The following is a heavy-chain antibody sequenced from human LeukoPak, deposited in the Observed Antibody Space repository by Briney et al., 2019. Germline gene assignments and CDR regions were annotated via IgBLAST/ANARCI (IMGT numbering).Heavy chain of an antibody. D-gene: IGHD2-15*01. J-gene: IGHJ6*03. V-gene: IGHV4-38-2*02. CDR3: ARDGCSGGSCYAIDYYYMDV. CDR2: IYHSGST. Sequence: SETLSLTCTVSGYSISSGYYWGWIRQPPGKGLEWIGSIYHSGSTYYNPSLKSRVTILVDTSKNQFSLKLSSVTAADTAVYYCARDGCSGGSCYAIDYYYMDVWGKGTTVTVSS. CDR1: GYSISSGYY.